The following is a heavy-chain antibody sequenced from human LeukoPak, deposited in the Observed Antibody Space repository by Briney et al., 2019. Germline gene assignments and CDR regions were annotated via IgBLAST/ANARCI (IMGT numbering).Heavy chain of an antibody. V-gene: IGHV3-33*01. J-gene: IGHJ6*03. CDR1: GFTFSSYG. CDR3: ARGNYDFWSGYYYYYYYMDV. Sequence: GGSPRLSCAASGFTFSSYGMHWVRQAPGKGLEWVAVIWYDGSNKYYADSVKGRFTISRDNSKNTLYLQMNSLRAEDTAVYYCARGNYDFWSGYYYYYYYMDVWGKGTTVTVSS. D-gene: IGHD3-3*01. CDR2: IWYDGSNK.